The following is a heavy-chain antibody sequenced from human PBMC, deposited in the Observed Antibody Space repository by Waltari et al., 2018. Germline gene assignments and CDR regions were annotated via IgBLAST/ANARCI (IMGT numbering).Heavy chain of an antibody. CDR3: AGQGGDY. Sequence: QVQLQESGPGLVKPSETLSLTCTVSGGSISSHYWSWIRQPPGKGLEWIGYIYYSGSTNYNPSLKSRVTISVDTSKNQFSLKLSSVTAADTAVYYCAGQGGDYWGQGTLVTVSS. CDR2: IYYSGST. CDR1: GGSISSHY. V-gene: IGHV4-59*11. D-gene: IGHD1-26*01. J-gene: IGHJ4*02.